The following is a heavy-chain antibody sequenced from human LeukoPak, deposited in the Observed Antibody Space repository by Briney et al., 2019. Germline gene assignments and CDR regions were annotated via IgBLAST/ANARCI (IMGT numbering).Heavy chain of an antibody. D-gene: IGHD6-19*01. CDR3: ARAVPGAVAGTFQH. Sequence: GRSLRLSCAASGVTFISYAMHWVRQAPGKGLEWVAVISYDGSNKYYADSVKGRFTISRDNSKNTLYLQMNSLRAEDTAVYYCARAVPGAVAGTFQHWGQGTLVTVSS. V-gene: IGHV3-30-3*01. CDR2: ISYDGSNK. J-gene: IGHJ1*01. CDR1: GVTFISYA.